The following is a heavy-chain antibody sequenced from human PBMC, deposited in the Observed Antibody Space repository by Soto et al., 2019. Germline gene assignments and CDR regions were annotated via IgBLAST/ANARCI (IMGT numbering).Heavy chain of an antibody. V-gene: IGHV3-11*01. CDR3: ARDFWSGYHNLYYYYGMDV. J-gene: IGHJ6*02. D-gene: IGHD3-3*01. CDR1: GFTFSDYY. CDR2: ISSSGSTI. Sequence: PGGSLRLSCAASGFTFSDYYMSWIRQAPGKGLEWVSYISSSGSTIYYADSVKGRFTISRDNAKNSLYLQMNSLRAEDTAVYYCARDFWSGYHNLYYYYGMDVWGQGTTVTVSS.